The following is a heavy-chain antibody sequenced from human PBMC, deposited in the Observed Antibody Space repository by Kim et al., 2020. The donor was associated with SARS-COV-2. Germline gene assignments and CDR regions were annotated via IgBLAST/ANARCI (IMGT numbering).Heavy chain of an antibody. D-gene: IGHD3-16*02. CDR3: ARGTRLWGSYRYLFDY. V-gene: IGHV4-59*01. Sequence: SETLSLTCTVSGGSISSYYWSWIRQPPGKGLEWIGYIYYSGSTNYNPSLKSRVTISVDTSKNQFSLKLSSVTAADTAVYYCARGTRLWGSYRYLFDYWGQGTLVTVSS. J-gene: IGHJ4*02. CDR1: GGSISSYY. CDR2: IYYSGST.